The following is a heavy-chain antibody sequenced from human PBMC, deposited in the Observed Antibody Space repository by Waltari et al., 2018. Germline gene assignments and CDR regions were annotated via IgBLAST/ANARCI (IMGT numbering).Heavy chain of an antibody. J-gene: IGHJ2*01. CDR1: GFSFSVYG. Sequence: LVDSGGGVVQPGGSLRLSCAVSGFSFSVYGMHWVRQAPGKGLEWVSFIRYDGNKNYYAESVKGRFTISRDNSKKMLYLEMNSLRAEDTAVYYCAKSDRSGYCSTASCYKNWFFDLWGRGTLVTVSS. CDR3: AKSDRSGYCSTASCYKNWFFDL. V-gene: IGHV3-30*02. CDR2: IRYDGNKN. D-gene: IGHD2-2*02.